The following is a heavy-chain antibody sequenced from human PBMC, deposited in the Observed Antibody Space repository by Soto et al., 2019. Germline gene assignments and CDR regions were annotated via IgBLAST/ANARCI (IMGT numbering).Heavy chain of an antibody. Sequence: PSETLSLTCTVSGGSISSYYWSWIRQPPGKGLEWIGYIYYSGSTNYNPSLKSRVTISVDTSKNQFSLKLSSVTAADTAVYYCARVLTGIFGVVTTYYFGYWGQGTLVTVSS. CDR2: IYYSGST. CDR3: ARVLTGIFGVVTTYYFGY. J-gene: IGHJ4*02. D-gene: IGHD3-3*01. CDR1: GGSISSYY. V-gene: IGHV4-59*01.